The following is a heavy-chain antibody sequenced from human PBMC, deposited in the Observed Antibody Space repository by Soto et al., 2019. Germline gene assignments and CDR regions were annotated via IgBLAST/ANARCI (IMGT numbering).Heavy chain of an antibody. CDR3: AKDHKSIAARPGPSHSDD. J-gene: IGHJ4*02. Sequence: PGGSLRLSCAASGFTFSSYGMHWVRQAPGKGLEWVAVISYDGSNKYYADSVKGRFTISRDNSKNTLYLQMNSLRAEDTAVYYCAKDHKSIAARPGPSHSDDWGQGTLVTVSS. CDR2: ISYDGSNK. D-gene: IGHD6-6*01. V-gene: IGHV3-30*18. CDR1: GFTFSSYG.